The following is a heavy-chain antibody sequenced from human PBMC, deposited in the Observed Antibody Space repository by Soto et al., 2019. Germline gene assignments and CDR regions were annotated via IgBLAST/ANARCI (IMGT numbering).Heavy chain of an antibody. CDR1: GYTFTSYG. Sequence: GASVKVSCKASGYTFTSYGISWVRQAPGQGLEWMGWISAYNGETIYAQKFQGRVTMTEDTSTDTAYMELSSLRSEDTAVYYCATDFRGITIFGVVPWGQGTLVTVSS. V-gene: IGHV1-18*04. J-gene: IGHJ5*02. CDR3: ATDFRGITIFGVVP. CDR2: ISAYNGET. D-gene: IGHD3-3*01.